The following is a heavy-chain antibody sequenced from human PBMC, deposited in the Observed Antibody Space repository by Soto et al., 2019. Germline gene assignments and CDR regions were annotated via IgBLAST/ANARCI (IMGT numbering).Heavy chain of an antibody. J-gene: IGHJ6*04. CDR3: ARGGNCRGASGPLGSNSRMDG. V-gene: IGHV4-34*01. Sequence: SATLPLTYGVYGGSFIGYYWTWILQPPGKGLEWVGEIGHSGSATYSPSLKSRVTISVDTSNNQFSLRLSSVTAADTAVYYCARGGNCRGASGPLGSNSRMDGWGKGNKVPV. CDR2: IGHSGSA. D-gene: IGHD2-15*01. CDR1: GGSFIGYY.